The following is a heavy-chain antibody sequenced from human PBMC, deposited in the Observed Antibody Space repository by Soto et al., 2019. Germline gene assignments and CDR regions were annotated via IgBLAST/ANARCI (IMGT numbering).Heavy chain of an antibody. Sequence: QVQLQESGPGLVKPSETLSLTCTVSGDSISRYYWSWIRLSPGKGLEWIGYIYFSGETNYNPSVKGRVTILVDRTKNQFSPKLSSVTSAVTAVYYCARDQGGEFLKGSGMDVWGQGTTVTVSS. CDR2: IYFSGET. CDR1: GDSISRYY. J-gene: IGHJ6*02. CDR3: ARDQGGEFLKGSGMDV. V-gene: IGHV4-59*01. D-gene: IGHD3-10*01.